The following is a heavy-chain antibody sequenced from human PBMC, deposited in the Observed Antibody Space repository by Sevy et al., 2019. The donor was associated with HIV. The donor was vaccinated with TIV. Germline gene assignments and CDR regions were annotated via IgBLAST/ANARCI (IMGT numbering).Heavy chain of an antibody. CDR1: GVTFSSYW. Sequence: GGSLRLSCADSGVTFSSYWMSWVRQAPGKGLEWVANIKQDGSEKYYVDSVKGRFTISRDNAKNSLYLQMNSLRAEDTAVYYCARGEDYYDSSGYYYAGGDAFDIWGQGTMVTVSS. J-gene: IGHJ3*02. CDR3: ARGEDYYDSSGYYYAGGDAFDI. D-gene: IGHD3-22*01. CDR2: IKQDGSEK. V-gene: IGHV3-7*01.